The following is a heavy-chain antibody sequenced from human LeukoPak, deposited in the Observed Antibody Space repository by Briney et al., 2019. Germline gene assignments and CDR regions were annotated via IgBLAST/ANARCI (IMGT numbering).Heavy chain of an antibody. V-gene: IGHV1-46*01. D-gene: IGHD1-26*01. CDR3: AREVRVGATPPLDY. CDR2: INPSGVTT. J-gene: IGHJ4*02. Sequence: GASVKVSCKASGYTFTSYYMHWVRQAPGQGLEWMGIINPSGVTTNYAQEFQGRVTMTRDTSTSTVYMELSSLRSEDTAVYYCAREVRVGATPPLDYWGQGTLVTVSS. CDR1: GYTFTSYY.